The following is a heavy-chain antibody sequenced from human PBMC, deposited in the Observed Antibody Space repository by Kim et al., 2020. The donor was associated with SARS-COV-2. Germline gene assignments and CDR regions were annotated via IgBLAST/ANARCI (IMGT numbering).Heavy chain of an antibody. CDR3: ARDVTGKYRVDY. J-gene: IGHJ4*02. V-gene: IGHV1-18*01. D-gene: IGHD3-9*01. CDR2: ISGYNGNT. Sequence: ASVKVSCKASGYTFASYGISWVRQAPGQGLEWMGWISGYNGNTNYAQELQGRVTMTTDTSTSTAYMELRGLRSDDTAGYYCARDVTGKYRVDYWGQGTLVTVSS. CDR1: GYTFASYG.